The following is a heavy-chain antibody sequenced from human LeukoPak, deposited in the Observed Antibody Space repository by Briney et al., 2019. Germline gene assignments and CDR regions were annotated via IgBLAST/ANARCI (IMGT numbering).Heavy chain of an antibody. J-gene: IGHJ2*01. Sequence: PGGSLRLSCAASGFTFRSYEMNWVRQAPGKGLEWVSYISSSGSTIYYADSVKGRFTISRDNSKNTLYLQMSSLRAEDTALYYCVKRVVGGGSPRYFDLWGRGTLVTVSS. CDR3: VKRVVGGGSPRYFDL. CDR1: GFTFRSYE. D-gene: IGHD2-15*01. CDR2: ISSSGSTI. V-gene: IGHV3-48*03.